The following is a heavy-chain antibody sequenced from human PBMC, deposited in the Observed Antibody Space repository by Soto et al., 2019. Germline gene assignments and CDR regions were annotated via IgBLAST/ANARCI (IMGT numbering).Heavy chain of an antibody. V-gene: IGHV1-2*04. J-gene: IGHJ5*02. CDR2: INPNSGGT. CDR3: ARSTSSYNWFDP. Sequence: ASVKVSCKASGYTFTGYYMHWVRQAPGQGLEWMGWINPNSGGTNYAQKFQGWVTMTRDTSISTAYMELSRLRYDDTAVYYCARSTSSYNWFDPWRQGILVTVS. D-gene: IGHD6-6*01. CDR1: GYTFTGYY.